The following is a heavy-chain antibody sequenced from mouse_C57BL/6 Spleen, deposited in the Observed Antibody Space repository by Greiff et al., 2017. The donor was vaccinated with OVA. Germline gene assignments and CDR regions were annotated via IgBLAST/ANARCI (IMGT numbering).Heavy chain of an antibody. J-gene: IGHJ4*01. CDR3: ARWYSNYLYYAMDY. D-gene: IGHD2-5*01. Sequence: QVQLQQPGAELVRPGSSVKLSCKASGYTFASYWMHWVKQRPIQGLEWIGNIDPSDSETHYNQKFKDKATLTVDKSSSTAYMQLSSLTSEDSAVYYCARWYSNYLYYAMDYWGQGTSVTVSS. CDR2: IDPSDSET. V-gene: IGHV1-52*01. CDR1: GYTFASYW.